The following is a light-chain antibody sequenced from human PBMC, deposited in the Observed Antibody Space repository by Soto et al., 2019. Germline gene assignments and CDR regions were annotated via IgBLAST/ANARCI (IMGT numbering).Light chain of an antibody. CDR3: QSYDSALSGSNWV. CDR2: GNN. J-gene: IGLJ3*02. V-gene: IGLV1-40*01. Sequence: QSVLTQPPSVSGAPGQRVTISCTGSSSNIGAGYDVHWYQQLPGTAPKLLIYGNNNRPSGVPDRFSGSKSGTSASLAITGLQADDEADYYCQSYDSALSGSNWVFGGGTQLTVL. CDR1: SSNIGAGYD.